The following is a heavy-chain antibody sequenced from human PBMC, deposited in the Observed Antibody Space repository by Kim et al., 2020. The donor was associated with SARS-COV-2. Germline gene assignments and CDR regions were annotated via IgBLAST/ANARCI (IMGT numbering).Heavy chain of an antibody. V-gene: IGHV3-30*02. Sequence: GRFTISRDNSKTTLYLQMNNLRAEDTALYYCVKEAAFTTVVVDYYFDFWGQGTLVTVSS. D-gene: IGHD2-15*01. CDR3: VKEAAFTTVVVDYYFDF. J-gene: IGHJ4*02.